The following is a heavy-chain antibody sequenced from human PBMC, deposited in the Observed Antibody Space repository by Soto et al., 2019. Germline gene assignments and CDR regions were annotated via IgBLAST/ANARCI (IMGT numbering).Heavy chain of an antibody. CDR3: ARHASYDILTGYSH. D-gene: IGHD3-9*01. Sequence: SETLSLTCTVSGGSISSYDWSWIRQPPGKGLEWIGYIYYSGSTNYNPSLKSRVTISVDTSKNQFSLKLSSVTAADTAVYYCARHASYDILTGYSHWGQGTLVTVSS. V-gene: IGHV4-59*08. J-gene: IGHJ4*02. CDR1: GGSISSYD. CDR2: IYYSGST.